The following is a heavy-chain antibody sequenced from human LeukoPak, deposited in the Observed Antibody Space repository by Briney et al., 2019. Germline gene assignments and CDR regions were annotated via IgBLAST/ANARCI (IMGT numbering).Heavy chain of an antibody. D-gene: IGHD4/OR15-4a*01. Sequence: GRPLRLSCATSGFTFSTYAMHWVRQAPGKGLEWVAVIWYDGSNKYYADSVKGRFTISRDNAKNTLYLQMNRLRAEDTAVYYCAREGQTPSIRLYYFDSWGQGTLVTVSS. CDR2: IWYDGSNK. V-gene: IGHV3-33*01. CDR3: AREGQTPSIRLYYFDS. J-gene: IGHJ4*02. CDR1: GFTFSTYA.